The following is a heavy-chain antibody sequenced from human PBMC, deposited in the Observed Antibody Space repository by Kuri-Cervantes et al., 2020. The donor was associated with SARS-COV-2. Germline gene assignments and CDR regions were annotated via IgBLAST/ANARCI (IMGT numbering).Heavy chain of an antibody. Sequence: SVKVSCKASGGTFRNYAISWVRQAPGQGLEWMGGIIPVFSAPKYTQNFQDRVTITADKSTNTAYMDLSGLTSEDTAVYYCARGRVAPAGILFNSWGQGNLVHGAS. CDR3: ARGRVAPAGILFNS. D-gene: IGHD2-2*02. J-gene: IGHJ5*02. V-gene: IGHV1-69*06. CDR1: GGTFRNYA. CDR2: IIPVFSAP.